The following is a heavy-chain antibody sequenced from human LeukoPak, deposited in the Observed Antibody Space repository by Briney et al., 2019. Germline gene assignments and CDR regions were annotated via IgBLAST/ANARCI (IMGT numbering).Heavy chain of an antibody. CDR3: ARRAVTTARSFDY. D-gene: IGHD4-17*01. V-gene: IGHV4-34*01. CDR2: INHSGST. CDR1: GGSFSGYY. Sequence: SETLSLTCAVCGGSFSGYYWSWIRQPPGKGLEWIGEINHSGSTNYNPSLKSRVTISVDTSKNQFSLKLSSVTAADTAVYYCARRAVTTARSFDYWGQGTLVTVSS. J-gene: IGHJ4*02.